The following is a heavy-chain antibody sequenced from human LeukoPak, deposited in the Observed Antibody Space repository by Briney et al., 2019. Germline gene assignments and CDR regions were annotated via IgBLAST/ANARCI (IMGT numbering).Heavy chain of an antibody. D-gene: IGHD6-13*01. CDR2: IYYSGST. CDR3: ARIRAAGTFGPYFDY. CDR1: GGSISSSSYY. J-gene: IGHJ4*02. V-gene: IGHV4-39*01. Sequence: SETLSLTCTVSGGSISSSSYYWGWIRQPPGKGLEWIGSIYYSGSTYYNPSLKSRVTISVDTSKNQFSLKLSSVIAADMAVYYCARIRAAGTFGPYFDYWGQGTLVTVSS.